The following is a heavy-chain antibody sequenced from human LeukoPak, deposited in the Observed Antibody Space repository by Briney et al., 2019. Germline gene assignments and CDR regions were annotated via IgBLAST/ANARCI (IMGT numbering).Heavy chain of an antibody. CDR2: INPSGDGT. V-gene: IGHV1-46*01. D-gene: IGHD1-14*01. CDR3: AKETPNTGWFDP. CDR1: GHTFTTYY. Sequence: GASVKVSCEASGHTFTTYYVHLVRQAPGQGLEWMGVINPSGDGTNYPQRFQGRVTLTRDTSTSTVYMELTSLRSEDTAMYYCAKETPNTGWFDPWGQGTLVTVSS. J-gene: IGHJ5*02.